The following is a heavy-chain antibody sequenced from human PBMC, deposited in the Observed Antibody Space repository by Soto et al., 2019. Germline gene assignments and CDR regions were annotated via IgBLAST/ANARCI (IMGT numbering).Heavy chain of an antibody. V-gene: IGHV4-34*01. CDR2: INHSGST. D-gene: IGHD5-12*01. J-gene: IGHJ4*02. CDR1: GGSFSGYY. Sequence: SETLSLTCAVYGGSFSGYYWSWIRQPPGKGLEWIGEINHSGSTNYNPSLKSRVTISVDTSKNQFSLKLSSVTAADAAVYYCARGPYSGYSQLRVFDYWGQGTLVTVSS. CDR3: ARGPYSGYSQLRVFDY.